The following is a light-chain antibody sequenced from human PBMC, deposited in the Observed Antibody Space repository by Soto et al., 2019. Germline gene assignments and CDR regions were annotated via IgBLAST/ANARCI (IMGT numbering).Light chain of an antibody. CDR3: ISYTNTNTLV. CDR1: TSYVGGYNH. V-gene: IGLV2-14*01. CDR2: DVN. J-gene: IGLJ2*01. Sequence: QSVLIQPASVSGSPGQSITISCTGTTSYVGGYNHVSWFQQHPGKVPKLMIYDVNNRPSGVSNRFSGSKSGNTASLTISGLQDEYEADYYCISYTNTNTLVFGGGTKLTVL.